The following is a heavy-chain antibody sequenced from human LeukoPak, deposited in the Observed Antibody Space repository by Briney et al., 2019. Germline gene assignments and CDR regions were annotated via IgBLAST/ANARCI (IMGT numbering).Heavy chain of an antibody. Sequence: PGGSLRLSCAASGFTFSGYSMNWVRQAPGKGLEWVSSISSSSSYIYYADSVKGRFTISRDNAKNSLYLQMNSLRAEDTAVYYCARGDVDIVATDYYFDYWGQGTLVTVSS. CDR2: ISSSSSYI. CDR1: GFTFSGYS. CDR3: ARGDVDIVATDYYFDY. J-gene: IGHJ4*02. D-gene: IGHD5-12*01. V-gene: IGHV3-21*01.